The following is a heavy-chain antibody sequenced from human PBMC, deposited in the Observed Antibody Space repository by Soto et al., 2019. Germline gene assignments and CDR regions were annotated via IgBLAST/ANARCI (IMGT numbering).Heavy chain of an antibody. CDR1: GYTFTSYG. V-gene: IGHV1-18*01. J-gene: IGHJ4*02. Sequence: QVHLVQSGAEVKKPGAPVKVSCKASGYTFTSYGITWVRQAPGQGLEWMGWISAHNGNTDYAQKLQGRVIVTRDPSTSTAYMELRSLISDDTAVYYCARGRYGDYWGQGALVTVSS. CDR3: ARGRYGDY. CDR2: ISAHNGNT. D-gene: IGHD1-1*01.